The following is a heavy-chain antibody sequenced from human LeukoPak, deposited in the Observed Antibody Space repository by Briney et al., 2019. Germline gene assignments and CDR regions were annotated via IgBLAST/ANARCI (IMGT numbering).Heavy chain of an antibody. J-gene: IGHJ6*02. CDR3: AGQTQTTVTIVGYYYYGMDV. CDR1: GGSFSGYY. D-gene: IGHD4-17*01. CDR2: INHSGST. Sequence: PSETLSLTCAVYGGSFSGYYWSWIRQPPGKGLEWIGEINHSGSTNYNPSLKSRVTISVDTSKNQFSLKLSSVTAADTAVYYCAGQTQTTVTIVGYYYYGMDVWGQGTTVTVSS. V-gene: IGHV4-34*01.